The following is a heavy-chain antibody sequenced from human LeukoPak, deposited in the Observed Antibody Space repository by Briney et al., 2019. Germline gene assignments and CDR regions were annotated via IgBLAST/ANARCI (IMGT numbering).Heavy chain of an antibody. CDR1: GGSISSSSYY. V-gene: IGHV4-39*01. J-gene: IGHJ4*02. D-gene: IGHD1-7*01. CDR3: ARHHVGGTYYFDY. CDR2: IYYSGST. Sequence: SETLSLTCTVSGGSISSSSYYWGWIRQPPGKGLEWIGSIYYSGSTYYNPSLKSRVTISVDTSKNQFSLKLSAVTAADTAVYYCARHHVGGTYYFDYWGQGTLVTVSS.